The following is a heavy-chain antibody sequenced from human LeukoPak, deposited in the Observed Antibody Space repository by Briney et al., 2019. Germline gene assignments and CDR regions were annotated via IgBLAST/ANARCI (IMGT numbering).Heavy chain of an antibody. J-gene: IGHJ4*02. CDR3: GRHASSSWYYVRHHFDY. CDR1: LGSINKHKYY. D-gene: IGHD6-13*01. Sequence: LSDTQSVTCMHSLGSINKHKYYRGGIRQPPPKGLEWMGGVYYSGSTPHNPPLKSRVVISVVESKKQSSLKLISVTAADTAVYYCGRHASSSWYYVRHHFDYWGQGIMVTVSS. CDR2: VYYSGST. V-gene: IGHV4-39*01.